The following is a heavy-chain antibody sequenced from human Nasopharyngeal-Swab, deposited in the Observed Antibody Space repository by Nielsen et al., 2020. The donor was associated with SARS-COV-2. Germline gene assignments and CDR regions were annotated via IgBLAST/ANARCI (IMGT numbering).Heavy chain of an antibody. Sequence: GESLKISCAASGFTFSSYSMNWVRQAPGKGLEWVSSISSSSSYIYYADSVKGRFTIYRDNAKNSLYLQMNSLRAEDTAVYYCARGKAGYCSSTSCYLYFDYWGQGTLVTVSS. D-gene: IGHD2-2*01. V-gene: IGHV3-21*01. CDR3: ARGKAGYCSSTSCYLYFDY. CDR2: ISSSSSYI. J-gene: IGHJ4*02. CDR1: GFTFSSYS.